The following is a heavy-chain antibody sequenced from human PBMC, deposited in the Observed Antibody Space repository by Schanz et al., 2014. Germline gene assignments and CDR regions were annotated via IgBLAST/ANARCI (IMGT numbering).Heavy chain of an antibody. CDR2: ISVYNHNK. D-gene: IGHD3-10*01. CDR3: ARDRGVFDRDDQCYIDS. J-gene: IGHJ4*03. V-gene: IGHV1-18*01. Sequence: QVQLVQSGPEVKKPGATVKVSCKASGYIFINSGISWVRQAPGQGLEWMGWISVYNHNKEYDQKFQGTVSAPTDQATGTASMDLSDLRSDDAAMCHCARDRGVFDRDDQCYIDSWGQGTLVTVSS. CDR1: GYIFINSG.